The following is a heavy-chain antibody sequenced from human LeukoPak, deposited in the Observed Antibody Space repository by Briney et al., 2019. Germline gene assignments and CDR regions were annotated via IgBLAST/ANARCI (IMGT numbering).Heavy chain of an antibody. CDR2: ISGSGGST. V-gene: IGHV3-23*01. J-gene: IGHJ4*02. Sequence: GGSLRLSCAASGFTFSSYAMSWVRQAPGKGLEWVSAISGSGGSTYYADSVKGRFTISRDNSKNTLYLQMNSLRAEDTAVYYCARGRKYTSGYRVTELGSGYSDYWGQGTLVTVSS. CDR3: ARGRKYTSGYRVTELGSGYSDY. D-gene: IGHD5-18*01. CDR1: GFTFSSYA.